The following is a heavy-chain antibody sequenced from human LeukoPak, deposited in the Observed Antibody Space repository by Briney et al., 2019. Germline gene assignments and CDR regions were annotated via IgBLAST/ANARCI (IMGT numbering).Heavy chain of an antibody. D-gene: IGHD2-21*02. CDR2: ISAYNGNT. CDR3: ARATVGGFCGGDCYSFDY. J-gene: IGHJ4*02. CDR1: GYTFTNYG. Sequence: GASVKVSCKASGYTFTNYGISWVRQAPGQGLEWMGWISAYNGNTNYAQKLQGRVTMTTDTSTRTAYMELRSLRSDDTAVYFCARATVGGFCGGDCYSFDYWGQGTLVTVSS. V-gene: IGHV1-18*01.